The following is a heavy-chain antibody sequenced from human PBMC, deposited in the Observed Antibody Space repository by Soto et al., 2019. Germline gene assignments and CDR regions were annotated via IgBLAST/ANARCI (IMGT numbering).Heavy chain of an antibody. Sequence: SGPTLVNPTETLTLTCTVSGFSLSNARMGVSWIRQPPGKALEWLAHIFSNDEKSYSTSLKSRLTISKDTSKSQVVLTMTNMDPVDTATYYCARIVRQWLATVTGYYYYYVMDVWGQGTTVTVSS. V-gene: IGHV2-26*01. CDR1: GFSLSNARMG. CDR2: IFSNDEK. J-gene: IGHJ6*02. CDR3: ARIVRQWLATVTGYYYYYVMDV. D-gene: IGHD6-19*01.